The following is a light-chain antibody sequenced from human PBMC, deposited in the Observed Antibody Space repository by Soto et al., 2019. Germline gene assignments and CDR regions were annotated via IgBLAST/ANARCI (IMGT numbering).Light chain of an antibody. V-gene: IGKV3-20*01. CDR3: QQYGGSPPIT. CDR1: QSVSSTY. J-gene: IGKJ5*01. Sequence: VLTQSPGTLSLSPGERATLSCRASQSVSSTYLAWYQHKPGQAHRLLIYGASRRATGIPDRFSGSGSGTDFTLTISRLEPEDFAVYYCQQYGGSPPITCGQGTRLEIK. CDR2: GAS.